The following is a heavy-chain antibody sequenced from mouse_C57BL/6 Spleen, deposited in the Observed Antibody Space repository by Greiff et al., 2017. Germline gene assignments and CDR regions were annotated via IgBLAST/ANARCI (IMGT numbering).Heavy chain of an antibody. Sequence: EVKVVESGGGLVKPGGSLKLSCAASGFTFSDYGMHWVRQAPEKGLEWVAYISSGSSTIYYADTVKGRFTIPRDNAKNTLFLQMTSLRSEDTAMYYCARDYGSSYGWYFEVWGTGTTVTVSS. CDR2: ISSGSSTI. D-gene: IGHD1-1*01. V-gene: IGHV5-17*01. CDR1: GFTFSDYG. CDR3: ARDYGSSYGWYFEV. J-gene: IGHJ1*03.